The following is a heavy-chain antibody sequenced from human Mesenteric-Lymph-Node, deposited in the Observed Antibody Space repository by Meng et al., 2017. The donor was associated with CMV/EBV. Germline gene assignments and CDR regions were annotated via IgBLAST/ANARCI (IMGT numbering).Heavy chain of an antibody. CDR2: IGGAGDST. CDR3: AKDAMATVTGS. J-gene: IGHJ5*02. Sequence: GESLKISCAASGFTFSSYAMSWVRQAPGKGLEWVSDIGGAGDSTYYTDSVKGRFTISRDNSKNTLYLQMNNLRAEDTAIYYCAKDAMATVTGSWGQGTLVTVSS. V-gene: IGHV3-23*01. CDR1: GFTFSSYA. D-gene: IGHD4-17*01.